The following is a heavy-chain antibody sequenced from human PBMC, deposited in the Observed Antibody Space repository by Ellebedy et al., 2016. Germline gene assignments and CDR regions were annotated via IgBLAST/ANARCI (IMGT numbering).Heavy chain of an antibody. J-gene: IGHJ4*02. CDR2: IKQDGSEK. CDR1: GFTFSSYW. Sequence: GESLKISXAASGFTFSSYWMSWVRQAPGKGLEWVANIKQDGSEKYYVDSVKGRFTISRDNAKNSLYLQMNSLRAEDTAVYYCARVYCSSTSCYNYFDYWGQGTLVTVSS. CDR3: ARVYCSSTSCYNYFDY. D-gene: IGHD2-2*02. V-gene: IGHV3-7*04.